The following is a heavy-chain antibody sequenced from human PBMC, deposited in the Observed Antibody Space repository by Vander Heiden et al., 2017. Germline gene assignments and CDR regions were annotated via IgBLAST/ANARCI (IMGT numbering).Heavy chain of an antibody. J-gene: IGHJ6*02. D-gene: IGHD3-3*01. V-gene: IGHV3-33*01. CDR2: IWYDGSNK. CDR3: ARDATILRFLEWGDGMDV. CDR1: GFTFSSYG. Sequence: QVQLVESGGGVVQPGRSLRLSWSASGFTFSSYGRPWVGQAPGKGLEWVAVIWYDGSNKYYADSVKGRFTISRDNSKNTLYLQMNSLRAEDTAVYYCARDATILRFLEWGDGMDVWGQGTTVTVSS.